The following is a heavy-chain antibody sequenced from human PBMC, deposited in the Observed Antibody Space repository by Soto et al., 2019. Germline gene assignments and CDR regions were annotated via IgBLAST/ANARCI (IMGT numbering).Heavy chain of an antibody. D-gene: IGHD6-19*01. CDR2: IDPRDPKT. Sequence: GEYLKICCKGSGYTFTSDWINLVRQMPGKGLEWMGRIDPRDPKTNYSPSFQGHVTISADTSINTVYLHWTSLKASDTAIYYCATYSNGWFWSGLDLWGQGTLVTVSS. V-gene: IGHV5-10-1*01. CDR3: ATYSNGWFWSGLDL. J-gene: IGHJ3*01. CDR1: GYTFTSDW.